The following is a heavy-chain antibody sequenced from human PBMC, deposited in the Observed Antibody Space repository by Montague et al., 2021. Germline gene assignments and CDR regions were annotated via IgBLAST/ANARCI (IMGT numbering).Heavy chain of an antibody. D-gene: IGHD1-14*01. CDR3: TAEFNTGTYGIFC. CDR2: IRRKTDVRKT. Sequence: SLRLSCAASGFTFSNAWMSWVRQAPGKGLEWVGRIRRKTDVRKTDYAAPVLGSFTISRDDSKNTLYLQMNSLETEDTAGYYCTAEFNTGTYGIFCWGQGSLVTVSS. CDR1: GFTFSNAW. V-gene: IGHV3-15*01. J-gene: IGHJ4*02.